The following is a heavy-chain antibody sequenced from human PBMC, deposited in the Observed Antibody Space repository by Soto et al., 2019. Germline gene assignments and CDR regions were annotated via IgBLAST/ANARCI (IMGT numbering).Heavy chain of an antibody. CDR2: INPSGGST. D-gene: IGHD2-15*01. CDR3: AREPPHCSGGSCYPGLGMDV. V-gene: IGHV1-46*01. J-gene: IGHJ6*02. CDR1: GYTFTSYY. Sequence: QVQLVQSGAEVKKPGASVKVSCKASGYTFTSYYMHWVRQAPGQGLEWMGIINPSGGSTSYAQKFPGRVTITRDTSTSTVYMELSSLRSEDTAVYYCAREPPHCSGGSCYPGLGMDVWGQGTTVTVSS.